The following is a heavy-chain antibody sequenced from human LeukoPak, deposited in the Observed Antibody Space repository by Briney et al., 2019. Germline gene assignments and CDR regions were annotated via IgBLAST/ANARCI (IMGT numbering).Heavy chain of an antibody. CDR2: TYYRSKWYN. D-gene: IGHD2-8*01. V-gene: IGHV6-1*01. CDR1: GDSVSSNSAA. Sequence: SQTLSLTCAISGDSVSSNSAAWNWIRQSPSRGLEWLGRTYYRSKWYNDYAVSVKSRVTINPDTSKDQFSLQLNSVTPEDTAVYYCARGYCTNGVCYTDYWGQGTLVTVSS. CDR3: ARGYCTNGVCYTDY. J-gene: IGHJ4*02.